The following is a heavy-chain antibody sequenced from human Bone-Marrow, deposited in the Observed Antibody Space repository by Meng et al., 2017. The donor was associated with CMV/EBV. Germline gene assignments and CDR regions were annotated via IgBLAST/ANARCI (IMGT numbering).Heavy chain of an antibody. Sequence: SETLSLTCTVSGGSISSYYWSWIRQPPGKGLEWIGYIYYSGSTNYNPSPKSRVTISVDTSKNQFSLKLSSVTAADTAVYYCARASPGYYYYYGMDVWGQGTTVTVSS. CDR2: IYYSGST. CDR3: ARASPGYYYYYGMDV. CDR1: GGSISSYY. J-gene: IGHJ6*02. V-gene: IGHV4-59*01.